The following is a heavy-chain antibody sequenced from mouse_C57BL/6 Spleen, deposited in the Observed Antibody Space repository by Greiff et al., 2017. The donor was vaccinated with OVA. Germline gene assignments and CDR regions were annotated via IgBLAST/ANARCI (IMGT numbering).Heavy chain of an antibody. Sequence: QVQLQQPGAELVRPGTSVKLSCKASGYTFTSYWMHWVKQRPGQGLEWIGVIDPSDSYTTYNQKFKGKATLTVDTSSSTAYMQLSSLTSEDSAVYYGASYYYYGSSYDYWGQGTTLTVSS. J-gene: IGHJ2*01. CDR2: IDPSDSYT. V-gene: IGHV1-59*01. D-gene: IGHD1-1*01. CDR3: ASYYYYGSSYDY. CDR1: GYTFTSYW.